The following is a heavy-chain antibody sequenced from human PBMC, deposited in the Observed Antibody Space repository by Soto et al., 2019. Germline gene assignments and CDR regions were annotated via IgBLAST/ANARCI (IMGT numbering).Heavy chain of an antibody. Sequence: GGSLRLSCAASGFTFSSYGMHWVRQAPGKGLEWVAVIWYDGSNKYYADSVKGRFTISRDNSKNTLYLQMNSLRAEDTAVYYCARDGGYYGDYADFDYWGQGTLVTVSS. J-gene: IGHJ4*02. D-gene: IGHD4-17*01. CDR2: IWYDGSNK. CDR3: ARDGGYYGDYADFDY. CDR1: GFTFSSYG. V-gene: IGHV3-33*01.